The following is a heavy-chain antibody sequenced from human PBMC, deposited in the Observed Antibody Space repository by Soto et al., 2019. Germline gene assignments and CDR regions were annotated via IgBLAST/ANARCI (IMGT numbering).Heavy chain of an antibody. CDR1: GGSVNTNY. Sequence: NPSETLSLTCTVSGGSVNTNYWTWKRQPPGRGPQWIGNIDYSGRPHYNPSLKSRVSMSIDMSKNQFSLRLNSVTAADTAVYYCARGRKDIVGPPDAFDVWGQGTMVTVSS. J-gene: IGHJ3*01. V-gene: IGHV4-59*02. D-gene: IGHD2-21*01. CDR2: IDYSGRP. CDR3: ARGRKDIVGPPDAFDV.